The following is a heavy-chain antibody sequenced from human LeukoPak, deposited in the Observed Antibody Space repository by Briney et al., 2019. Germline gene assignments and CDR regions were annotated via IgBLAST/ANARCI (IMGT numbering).Heavy chain of an antibody. Sequence: PGGSLRLSCAASGFTFSSYRMSWVRQAPGKGLEWVAKIKEDGSEKDYVDSVKGRFTISRDNSKNTLYLQMNSLRAEDTAVYYCANDLFTNYDSSGSNYWGQGNLVTVSS. CDR2: IKEDGSEK. D-gene: IGHD3-22*01. CDR3: ANDLFTNYDSSGSNY. V-gene: IGHV3-7*03. CDR1: GFTFSSYR. J-gene: IGHJ4*02.